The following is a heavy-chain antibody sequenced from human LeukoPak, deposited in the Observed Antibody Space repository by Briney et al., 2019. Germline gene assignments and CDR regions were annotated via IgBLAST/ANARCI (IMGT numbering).Heavy chain of an antibody. CDR2: IKQDGSEK. D-gene: IGHD1-26*01. CDR1: GFTFSSYW. Sequence: GGSLRLSCAASGFTFSSYWMSWVRQAPGKGLEWVANIKQDGSEKYYVDSVKGRFTISRDNAKNSLYLQMNSLRGDDTAVYYCAKDVGKWESLHFFDYWGQGTLVTVSS. V-gene: IGHV3-7*03. CDR3: AKDVGKWESLHFFDY. J-gene: IGHJ4*02.